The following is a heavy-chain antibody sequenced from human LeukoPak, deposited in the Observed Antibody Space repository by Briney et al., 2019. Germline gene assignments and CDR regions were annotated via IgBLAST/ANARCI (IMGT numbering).Heavy chain of an antibody. CDR1: GFTLGSYV. J-gene: IGHJ6*03. V-gene: IGHV3-23*01. CDR2: ISGSGDIT. Sequence: GGSLRTSLSAPGFTLGSYVISLVRPAPGEGLEWGSSISGSGDITYYADSVKGRFTISRDNSRNTLHLQMSSLRAEDTALYYCAKAQLPDYYYMDVWGKGTTVTVSS. CDR3: AKAQLPDYYYMDV. D-gene: IGHD2-2*01.